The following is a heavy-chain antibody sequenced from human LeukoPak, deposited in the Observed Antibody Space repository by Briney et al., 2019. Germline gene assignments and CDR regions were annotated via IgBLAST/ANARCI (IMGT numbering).Heavy chain of an antibody. CDR1: GYTFTSYG. Sequence: ASVKVSCKASGYTFTSYGIRGVRQAPGQGLEWMGWISAYNGNTNYAQKLQGRVTMTTDTSTSTAYMELRSLRSDDPAVYYCARMRWEDRLVYRRFDPWGQGTLVTVSS. V-gene: IGHV1-18*01. CDR3: ARMRWEDRLVYRRFDP. CDR2: ISAYNGNT. J-gene: IGHJ5*02. D-gene: IGHD1-26*01.